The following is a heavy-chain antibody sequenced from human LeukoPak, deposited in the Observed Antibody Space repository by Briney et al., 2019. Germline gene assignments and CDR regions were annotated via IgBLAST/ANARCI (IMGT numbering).Heavy chain of an antibody. J-gene: IGHJ4*02. CDR3: AKLVGSTTTDDY. V-gene: IGHV3-74*01. D-gene: IGHD1-1*01. CDR1: GFTFRTYS. Sequence: GGSLRLSCAASGFTFRTYSMYWVRQAPGKGLVWVSAINPDGSGTWYADSVKGRFTISRDNAKNTLYLQMNSLGAEDTAVYYCAKLVGSTTTDDYWGQGALVTVSS. CDR2: INPDGSGT.